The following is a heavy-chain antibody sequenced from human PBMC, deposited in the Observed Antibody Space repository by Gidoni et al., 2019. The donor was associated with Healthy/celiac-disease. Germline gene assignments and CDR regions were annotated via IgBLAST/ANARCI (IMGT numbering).Heavy chain of an antibody. CDR1: GGSISSGSYY. J-gene: IGHJ4*02. V-gene: IGHV4-61*02. CDR3: ARVPSFGWPVFDY. D-gene: IGHD3-16*01. CDR2: IYTSGST. Sequence: QVQLQESGPGLVKPSPTLSLTCTVSGGSISSGSYYWSWIRQPAGKGLEWIGRIYTSGSTNYNPSLKSRVTMSVDTSKNQFSLKLSSVTAADTAVYYCARVPSFGWPVFDYWGQGTLVTVSS.